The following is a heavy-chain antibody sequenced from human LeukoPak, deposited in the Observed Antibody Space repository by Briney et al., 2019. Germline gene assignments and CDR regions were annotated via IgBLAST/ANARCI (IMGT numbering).Heavy chain of an antibody. Sequence: SETLSLTCAVYGGSFSGYYWSWIRQPPGKGLEWIGEINHSGSTNYNPSLKSRVTISVDTSKNQFSLKLSSVTAADTAVYYCARDWGYYYDSRGFLDYWGQGTLVTVSS. V-gene: IGHV4-34*01. CDR3: ARDWGYYYDSRGFLDY. D-gene: IGHD3-22*01. CDR1: GGSFSGYY. J-gene: IGHJ4*02. CDR2: INHSGST.